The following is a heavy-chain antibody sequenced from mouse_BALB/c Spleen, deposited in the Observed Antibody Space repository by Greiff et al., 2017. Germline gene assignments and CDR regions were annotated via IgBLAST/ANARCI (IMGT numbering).Heavy chain of an antibody. D-gene: IGHD1-1*01. CDR1: GFNIKDTY. CDR2: IDPANGNT. V-gene: IGHV14-3*02. Sequence: VQLQQSGAELVKPGASVKLSCTASGFNIKDTYMHWVKQRPEQGLEWIGRIDPANGNTKYDPKFQGKATITADTSSNTAYLQLSSLTSEDTAVYYCARGTTDPRAMDYWGQGTSVTVSS. CDR3: ARGTTDPRAMDY. J-gene: IGHJ4*01.